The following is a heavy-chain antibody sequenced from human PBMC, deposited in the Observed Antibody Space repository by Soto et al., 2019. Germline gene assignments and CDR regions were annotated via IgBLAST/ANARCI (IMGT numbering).Heavy chain of an antibody. Sequence: QNTLKESGPTLVKPTQTLTLTCTISGFSLSTSGVGVGWISQPPGKALDWLALIYWDADKRYSPSLKSRLTITKDTSKNQVVLTMTNMDPVDTATYYCGRLLWFGELTWGQGTLVTVSS. CDR1: GFSLSTSGVG. J-gene: IGHJ4*02. CDR2: IYWDADK. V-gene: IGHV2-5*02. D-gene: IGHD3-10*01. CDR3: GRLLWFGELT.